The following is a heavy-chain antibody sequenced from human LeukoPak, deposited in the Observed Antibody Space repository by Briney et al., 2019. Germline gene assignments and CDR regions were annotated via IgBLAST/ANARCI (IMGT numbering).Heavy chain of an antibody. V-gene: IGHV3-11*01. Sequence: PGGSLRLSCAASGFTFSSYAMSWIRQAPGKGLEWVSYISSSGSTIYYADSVKGRFTISRDNAKNSLYLQMNSLRAEDTAVYYCARVNEYSSSSPLDYWGQGTLVTVSS. CDR2: ISSSGSTI. D-gene: IGHD6-6*01. CDR1: GFTFSSYA. J-gene: IGHJ4*02. CDR3: ARVNEYSSSSPLDY.